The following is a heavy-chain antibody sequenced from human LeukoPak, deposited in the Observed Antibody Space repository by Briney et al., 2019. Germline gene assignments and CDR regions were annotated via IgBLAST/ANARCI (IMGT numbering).Heavy chain of an antibody. CDR3: ARPNGDYYNWFDP. CDR2: INPKSGDT. J-gene: IGHJ5*02. D-gene: IGHD4-17*01. V-gene: IGHV1-2*02. Sequence: ASVKVSCKASGYTFTGYYIHWVRQAPGQGLEWMGWINPKSGDTNYAQEFQDRVTLTRDTSISTAYMELTDLRSDDTAVYYCARPNGDYYNWFDPWGQGTLVTVSS. CDR1: GYTFTGYY.